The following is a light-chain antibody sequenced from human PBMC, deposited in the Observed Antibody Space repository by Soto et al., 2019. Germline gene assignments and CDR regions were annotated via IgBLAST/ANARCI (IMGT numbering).Light chain of an antibody. J-gene: IGKJ1*01. CDR1: QSVSTSY. V-gene: IGKV3-20*01. Sequence: EDVLTQCPGTLSMSPGERATLSCRASQSVSTSYLAWYQLKPGQAPRLLIYGASSRATGIPDRFSGSGSGTDFTPTISRLEPEDIAVYYCQEYGSSRAFGQGTKV. CDR2: GAS. CDR3: QEYGSSRA.